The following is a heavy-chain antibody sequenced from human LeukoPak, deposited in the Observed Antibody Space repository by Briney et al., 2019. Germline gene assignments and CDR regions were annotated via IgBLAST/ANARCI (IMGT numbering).Heavy chain of an antibody. V-gene: IGHV4-39*07. CDR2: IYYSGST. Sequence: SETLSLTCTVSGDSISSSGDYWGWIRQPPGKGLEWIGNIYYSGSTYYNPSLKSRVTIAVDTSKNQFSLKLSSVTAADTAVYYCARAKGGDQNWFDPWGQGTLVTVSS. D-gene: IGHD2-21*01. CDR1: GDSISSSGDY. CDR3: ARAKGGDQNWFDP. J-gene: IGHJ5*02.